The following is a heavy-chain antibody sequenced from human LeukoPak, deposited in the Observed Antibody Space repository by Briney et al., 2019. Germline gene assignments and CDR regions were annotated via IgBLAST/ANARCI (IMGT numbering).Heavy chain of an antibody. CDR3: ARGKLRIAAESLDP. D-gene: IGHD6-13*01. J-gene: IGHJ5*02. Sequence: GASVKVSCKASGYTFAGYYMHWVRQAPGQGLEWMGWISAYNGNTNYAQKFQGRVTMTRNTSISTAYMELSSLRSEDTAVYYCARGKLRIAAESLDPWGQGTLVTVSS. V-gene: IGHV1-8*02. CDR1: GYTFAGYY. CDR2: ISAYNGNT.